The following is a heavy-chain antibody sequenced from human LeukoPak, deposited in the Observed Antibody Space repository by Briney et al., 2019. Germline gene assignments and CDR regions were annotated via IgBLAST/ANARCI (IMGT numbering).Heavy chain of an antibody. Sequence: ASVKVSCKTSGYPFNTYHLNWVRQATGQGLEWMGWMNPDSGNTGYAQKLQGRVTMTRDTSISTAYMELSSLTSEDTAIYYCARILTGDTRDYWSQGTLVTVSS. D-gene: IGHD3-9*01. CDR2: MNPDSGNT. CDR1: GYPFNTYH. CDR3: ARILTGDTRDY. V-gene: IGHV1-8*01. J-gene: IGHJ4*02.